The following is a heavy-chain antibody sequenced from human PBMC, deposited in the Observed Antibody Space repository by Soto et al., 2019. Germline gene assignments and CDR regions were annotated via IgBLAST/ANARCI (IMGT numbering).Heavy chain of an antibody. Sequence: QGQLQESGPGLVKPSETLSLTCTVSGVSISTYYWTWIRQPPGKGLEWIGQVFYSGNTNYNPSLKSRFTISVDAARNQFSLSLSSVTAADTAIYYCASRDYNDAFDIWGQGKLLTVSS. CDR2: VFYSGNT. V-gene: IGHV4-59*01. CDR3: ASRDYNDAFDI. J-gene: IGHJ3*02. CDR1: GVSISTYY. D-gene: IGHD4-4*01.